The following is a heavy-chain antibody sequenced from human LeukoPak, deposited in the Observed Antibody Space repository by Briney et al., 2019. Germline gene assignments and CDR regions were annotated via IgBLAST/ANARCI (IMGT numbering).Heavy chain of an antibody. V-gene: IGHV4-59*01. CDR3: ARGIGYYYGMDV. Sequence: PSETLSLTCTVSGGSISSYYWSWIRQPPGKGLEWIGYIYYSGSTNYNPSLKSRVTISVDTFKNQFSLKLSSVTAADTAVYYCARGIGYYYGMDVWGKGTTVTVSS. D-gene: IGHD2-21*01. CDR2: IYYSGST. J-gene: IGHJ6*04. CDR1: GGSISSYY.